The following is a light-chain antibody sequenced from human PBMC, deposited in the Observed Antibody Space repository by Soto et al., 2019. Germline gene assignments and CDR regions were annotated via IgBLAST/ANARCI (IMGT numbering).Light chain of an antibody. V-gene: IGLV3-10*01. CDR3: FSPDNSGNLGV. CDR1: ALPTRF. J-gene: IGLJ1*01. Sequence: SYELTQPPSVSASPGQTARITCSGDALPTRFAHWYKQKAGHAPVQVIYEDNKRPSGIPERFSGSSSGTVATLVISEAQVEDEGDYYCFSPDNSGNLGVFGPGTKVTVL. CDR2: EDN.